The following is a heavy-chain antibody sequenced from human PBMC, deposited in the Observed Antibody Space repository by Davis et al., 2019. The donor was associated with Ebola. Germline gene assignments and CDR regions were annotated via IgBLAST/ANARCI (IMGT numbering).Heavy chain of an antibody. D-gene: IGHD3-22*01. CDR2: IYYSGST. CDR1: GGSISSSSYY. J-gene: IGHJ4*02. CDR3: ARLLKSSGYYYLDY. V-gene: IGHV4-39*01. Sequence: PGGSLRLSCTVSGGSISSSSYYWGWIRQPPGKGLEWIGSIYYSGSTYYNPSLKSRVTISVDTSKNQFSLKLSSVTAADTAVYYCARLLKSSGYYYLDYWGQGTLVTVSS.